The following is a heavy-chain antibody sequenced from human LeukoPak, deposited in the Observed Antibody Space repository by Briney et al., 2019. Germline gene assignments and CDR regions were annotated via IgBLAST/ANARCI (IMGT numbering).Heavy chain of an antibody. CDR1: GGSISSYY. V-gene: IGHV4-59*01. CDR2: ISYSGST. Sequence: SETLSLTCTVSGGSISSYYGSWIRQPPGKGLEWIGYISYSGSTNYNPSLKSRVTISVDTSKNQFSLKLTSVTAADTAVYYCARQDYSYYMDVWGKGTTVTVSS. CDR3: ARQDYSYYMDV. J-gene: IGHJ6*03.